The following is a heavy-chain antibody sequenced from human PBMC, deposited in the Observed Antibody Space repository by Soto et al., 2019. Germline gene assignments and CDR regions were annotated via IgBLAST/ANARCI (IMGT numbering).Heavy chain of an antibody. V-gene: IGHV3-33*01. Sequence: PGGSLRLACAASGFTFSSYGMHWVRQAPGKGLEWVAVIWYDGSNKYYADSVKGRFTISRDNSKNTLYLQMNSLRADDTAVYYCARDYGGGSPARDYWGKGTLVTVS. J-gene: IGHJ4*02. CDR3: ARDYGGGSPARDY. D-gene: IGHD2-15*01. CDR2: IWYDGSNK. CDR1: GFTFSSYG.